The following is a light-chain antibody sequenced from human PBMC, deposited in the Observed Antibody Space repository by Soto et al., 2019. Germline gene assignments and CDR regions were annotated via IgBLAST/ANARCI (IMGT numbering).Light chain of an antibody. CDR3: RQTYRPPLT. J-gene: IGKJ4*01. Sequence: VLPQSPGPLSLAAGVRATLSTSASHSLSNNIYLAWYQQKPGQAPRLLIYGASSRATGIPNRFSGSGSGTDFTLTISSLQPEDFATYSCRQTYRPPLTSGGGTKV. V-gene: IGKV3-20*01. CDR2: GAS. CDR1: HSLSNNIY.